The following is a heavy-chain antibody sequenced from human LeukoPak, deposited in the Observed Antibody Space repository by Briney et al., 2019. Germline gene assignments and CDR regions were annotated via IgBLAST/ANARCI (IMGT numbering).Heavy chain of an antibody. J-gene: IGHJ4*02. CDR2: IYYSGST. Sequence: PSETLSLTCTVSGGSISSGGYYWNWIRQHPGKGLEWIGYIYYSGSTYYNPSLKSRVTISVDTSKNQFSLKLGSVTAADTAVYYCARASSDYGDYYFDYWGQGTLVTVSS. CDR1: GGSISSGGYY. V-gene: IGHV4-31*03. D-gene: IGHD4-17*01. CDR3: ARASSDYGDYYFDY.